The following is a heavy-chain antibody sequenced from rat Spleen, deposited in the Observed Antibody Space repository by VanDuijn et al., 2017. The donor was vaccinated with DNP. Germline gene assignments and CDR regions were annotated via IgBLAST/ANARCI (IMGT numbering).Heavy chain of an antibody. CDR2: IWAGGGT. CDR3: TKKDGSFYYEYYFDY. CDR1: GFSLSSYH. Sequence: QVQLKESGPGLVQPSQTLSLTCTVSGFSLSSYHVSWVRQPPGKSLVWMGSIWAGGGTNYNSAVQSRLSISRDTSKSQVFLKMNSLKTEDTAIYFCTKKDGSFYYEYYFDYWGQGVMVTVSS. D-gene: IGHD1-12*02. V-gene: IGHV2-15*01. J-gene: IGHJ2*01.